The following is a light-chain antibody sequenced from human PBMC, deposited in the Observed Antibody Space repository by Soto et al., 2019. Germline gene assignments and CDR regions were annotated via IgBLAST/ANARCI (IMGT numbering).Light chain of an antibody. CDR1: QSLVYSDGNTY. CDR3: MQATQFPWT. CDR2: KIS. Sequence: DIVLTQAPLSSPVTLGQPASISCRSNQSLVYSDGNTYLSWLHQRPGQPPRLLIFKISIRVPGVPDRFSGTGAGTDFTLKIGRVEAEDVGIYYCMQATQFPWTFGQGTKVEI. J-gene: IGKJ1*01. V-gene: IGKV2-24*01.